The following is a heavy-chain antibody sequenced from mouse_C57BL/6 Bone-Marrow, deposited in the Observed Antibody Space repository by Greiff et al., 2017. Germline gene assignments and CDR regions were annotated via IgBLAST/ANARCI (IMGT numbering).Heavy chain of an antibody. V-gene: IGHV1-82*01. CDR2: IYPGDGDT. Sequence: VQGVESGPELVKPGASVKISCKASGYAFSSSWMNWVKQRPGKGLEWIGRIYPGDGDTNYNGKFKGKATLTADKSSSTAYMQLSSLTSEDSAVYFCARRQLRLEGAMDYWGQGASVTVSS. CDR3: ARRQLRLEGAMDY. J-gene: IGHJ4*01. D-gene: IGHD3-2*02. CDR1: GYAFSSSW.